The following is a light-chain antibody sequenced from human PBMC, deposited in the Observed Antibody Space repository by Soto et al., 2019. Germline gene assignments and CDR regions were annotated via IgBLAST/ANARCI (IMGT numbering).Light chain of an antibody. V-gene: IGKV3-15*01. CDR1: QSVSSN. Sequence: EIVMTQSPATLSVSSGERATLSCRASQSVSSNLAWFQQKVGQAPRLLIYDASTRATGIPARFSGSGSGTEFTLTISSLRSEDFAFDYCQQYYDWPRVTFGGGTKVEIK. CDR2: DAS. CDR3: QQYYDWPRVT. J-gene: IGKJ4*01.